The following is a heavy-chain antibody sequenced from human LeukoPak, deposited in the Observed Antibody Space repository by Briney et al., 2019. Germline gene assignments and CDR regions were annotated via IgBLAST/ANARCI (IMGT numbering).Heavy chain of an antibody. CDR1: GGSFSGYY. Sequence: PSETLSLTCAVYGGSFSGYYWSWIRQPPGKGLEWIGYIHYSGTTNYNPSLKSRVTITVDTSKNQFSLKLSSVTAADTAIYYCVGGRQWLAFDYWGQGTLVTVSS. J-gene: IGHJ4*02. CDR2: IHYSGTT. D-gene: IGHD6-19*01. V-gene: IGHV4-59*03. CDR3: VGGRQWLAFDY.